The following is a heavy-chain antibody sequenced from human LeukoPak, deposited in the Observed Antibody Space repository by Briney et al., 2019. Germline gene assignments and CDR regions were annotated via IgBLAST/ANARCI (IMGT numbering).Heavy chain of an antibody. CDR2: INPNSGGT. Sequence: ASVKVSCKASGYTFTGYYMHWVRQAPGQGLEWMGWINPNSGGTNYAQKFQGRVTMTRDTSISTAYMELSRLRSDDTAVYYCARGLVTVVTPYGYFDYWGQGTLVTVSS. J-gene: IGHJ4*02. V-gene: IGHV1-2*02. CDR1: GYTFTGYY. CDR3: ARGLVTVVTPYGYFDY. D-gene: IGHD4-23*01.